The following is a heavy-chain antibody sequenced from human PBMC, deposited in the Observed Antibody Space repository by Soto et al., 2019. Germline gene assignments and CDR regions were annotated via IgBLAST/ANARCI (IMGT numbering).Heavy chain of an antibody. CDR2: IYYSGST. Sequence: SETLSLTCTVSGGSISSSSYYWGWIRQPPGKGLEWIGSIYYSGSTYYNPSLKSRVTISVDTSKNQFSLKLSSVTAADTAVYYCESSHPLRPPTFKTGYYHWGQGTLVTVSS. J-gene: IGHJ4*02. CDR1: GGSISSSSYY. CDR3: ESSHPLRPPTFKTGYYH. D-gene: IGHD3-9*01. V-gene: IGHV4-39*01.